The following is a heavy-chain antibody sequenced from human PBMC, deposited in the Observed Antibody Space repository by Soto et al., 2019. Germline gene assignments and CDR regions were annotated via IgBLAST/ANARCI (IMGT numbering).Heavy chain of an antibody. Sequence: SETLSLTCAVSGYSISSSKWWGWIRQPPGKGLEWIGNIYYSGSAYYNPSLKSRVTISVDKSKNQFSLKLSSVTAADTAVYYCARSLVRGVIRFDPWGQGTLVTVSS. J-gene: IGHJ5*02. D-gene: IGHD3-10*01. V-gene: IGHV4-28*01. CDR2: IYYSGSA. CDR3: ARSLVRGVIRFDP. CDR1: GYSISSSKW.